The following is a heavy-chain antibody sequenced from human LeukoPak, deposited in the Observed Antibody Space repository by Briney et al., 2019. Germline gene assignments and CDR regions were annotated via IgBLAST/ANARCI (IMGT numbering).Heavy chain of an antibody. CDR1: GYSFSSNW. J-gene: IGHJ5*02. CDR3: ARLGSSSWFDP. Sequence: GESLKISCKGSGYSFSSNWIGWVRQMPGKGLEWMGIIYPDDSDTRYSPSFQGQVTISADKSISTAYLQWSSLKASDTAMYYCARLGSSSWFDPWGQGTLVTVSS. D-gene: IGHD6-13*01. V-gene: IGHV5-51*01. CDR2: IYPDDSDT.